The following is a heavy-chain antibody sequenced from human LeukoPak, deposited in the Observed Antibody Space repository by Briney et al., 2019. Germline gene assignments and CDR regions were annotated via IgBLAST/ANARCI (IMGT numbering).Heavy chain of an antibody. Sequence: GGSLRLSCAASGFTFSSYWMSWVRQAPGKGLEWVANIKQDGSEKYYVDSVKGRFTISRDNAKNSLYLQMNSLRAEDTAVYYCARVPYYDFWSGYYYYFDYWGQGTLVTVSS. CDR1: GFTFSSYW. D-gene: IGHD3-3*01. J-gene: IGHJ4*02. CDR2: IKQDGSEK. V-gene: IGHV3-7*01. CDR3: ARVPYYDFWSGYYYYFDY.